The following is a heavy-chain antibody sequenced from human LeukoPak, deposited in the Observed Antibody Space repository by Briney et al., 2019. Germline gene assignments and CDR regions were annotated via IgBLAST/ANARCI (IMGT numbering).Heavy chain of an antibody. Sequence: SETQSLTCAVSVYSINRGHYWGWIRQPPGKGLEWIGNVYHSGRTYYNPSLKRPVTTSVETSKNKFSLTLTSVTAADTAVYYCARHASPDIVIVPAATFDYWGEGTLVTVSS. D-gene: IGHD2-2*01. J-gene: IGHJ4*02. CDR2: VYHSGRT. V-gene: IGHV4-38-2*01. CDR1: VYSINRGHY. CDR3: ARHASPDIVIVPAATFDY.